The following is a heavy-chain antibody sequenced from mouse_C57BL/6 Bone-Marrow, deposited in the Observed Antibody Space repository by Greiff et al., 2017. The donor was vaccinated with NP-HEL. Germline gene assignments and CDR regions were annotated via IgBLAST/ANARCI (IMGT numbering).Heavy chain of an antibody. J-gene: IGHJ3*01. Sequence: QVQLQQSGAELVRPGASVKLSCKASGYTFTDYYINWVKQRPGQGLEWIARIYPGSGNTYYNEKFKGKATLTAEKSSSTAYMQLSSLTSEDSAVYFCARWDYGHPWFAYWGQGTLVTVSA. CDR3: ARWDYGHPWFAY. CDR1: GYTFTDYY. D-gene: IGHD1-1*02. CDR2: IYPGSGNT. V-gene: IGHV1-76*01.